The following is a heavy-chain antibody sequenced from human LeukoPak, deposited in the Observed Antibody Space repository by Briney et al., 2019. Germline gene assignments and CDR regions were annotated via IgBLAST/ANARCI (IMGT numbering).Heavy chain of an antibody. CDR2: ISGSGSGGST. J-gene: IGHJ4*02. D-gene: IGHD5-24*01. Sequence: PGGSLRLSCAASGFTFSSSAMSWVRQAPGKGLEWVSSISGSGSGGSTYYADSVKGRFTISRDNSKNTLYLQMNSPRAEDTAVYCCAKSGYNRFDYWGQGTLVTVSS. CDR3: AKSGYNRFDY. CDR1: GFTFSSSA. V-gene: IGHV3-23*01.